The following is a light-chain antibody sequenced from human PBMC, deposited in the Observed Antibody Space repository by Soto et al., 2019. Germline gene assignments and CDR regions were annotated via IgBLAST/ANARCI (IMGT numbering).Light chain of an antibody. CDR2: GAS. V-gene: IGKV3-11*01. CDR1: QSVSNN. Sequence: EIVLTQSPGTLSLSPGERATLSCRASQSVSNNLAWFQQKPGQAPRLLIYGASARATGIPARFSGSGSGTDFTLTISRLEPEDFAVYYCQQRSNWPKTFGQGTKVDIK. CDR3: QQRSNWPKT. J-gene: IGKJ1*01.